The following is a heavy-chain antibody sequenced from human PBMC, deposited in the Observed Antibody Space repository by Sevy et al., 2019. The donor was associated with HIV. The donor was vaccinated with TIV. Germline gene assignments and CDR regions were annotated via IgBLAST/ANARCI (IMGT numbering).Heavy chain of an antibody. CDR1: GYSFPSFW. Sequence: GESLKISCKGSGYSFPSFWIGWVRQMPGKGLEWMGIIYPGDSDTRYSPSFQGQFTISADKSISTAYLQWSSLKASDTAMYYCARPSGPDCSSTSCYNYDAFDIWGQGTMVTVSS. D-gene: IGHD2-2*02. CDR2: IYPGDSDT. CDR3: ARPSGPDCSSTSCYNYDAFDI. J-gene: IGHJ3*02. V-gene: IGHV5-51*01.